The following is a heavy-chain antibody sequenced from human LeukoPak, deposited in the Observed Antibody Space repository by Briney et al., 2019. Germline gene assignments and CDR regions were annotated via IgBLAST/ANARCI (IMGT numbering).Heavy chain of an antibody. CDR3: ARGGWGLLSNWFDP. V-gene: IGHV4-59*01. J-gene: IGHJ5*02. Sequence: PSETLSLTCTVSGDSISSYYWSWIRQPPGKGLEWIGYIYYSGSTNYNPSLKSRVTISVDTSKNQFSLKLSSVTAADTAVYYCARGGWGLLSNWFDPWGQGTLVTVSS. D-gene: IGHD3-16*01. CDR2: IYYSGST. CDR1: GDSISSYY.